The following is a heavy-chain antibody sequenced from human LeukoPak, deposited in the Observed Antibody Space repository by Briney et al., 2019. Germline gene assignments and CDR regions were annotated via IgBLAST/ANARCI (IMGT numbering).Heavy chain of an antibody. Sequence: SETLSLTCSVSGGSISTSYLSWIRQPPGKGLEWIGYIHYNGNTNYNPSLKSRVTASVDTSKNQFSLRLSSVTAADTAVYYCARVDVFGVVSSDYYYYYMDVWGKGTTVTVSS. D-gene: IGHD3-3*01. CDR2: IHYNGNT. J-gene: IGHJ6*03. CDR1: GGSISTSY. CDR3: ARVDVFGVVSSDYYYYYMDV. V-gene: IGHV4-59*01.